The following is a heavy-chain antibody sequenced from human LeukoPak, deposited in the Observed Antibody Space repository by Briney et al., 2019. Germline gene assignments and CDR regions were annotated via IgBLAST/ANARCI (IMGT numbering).Heavy chain of an antibody. V-gene: IGHV4-34*01. CDR2: INHSGST. J-gene: IGHJ6*02. CDR3: ARQRTYYDFWSGDYYYYGMDV. CDR1: GGSFSGYY. Sequence: SETLSLTCAVYGGSFSGYYWSWIRQPPGKGLEWLGEINHSGSTNYNPSLKSRVTISVDTSKNQFSLKLSSVTAADTAVYYCARQRTYYDFWSGDYYYYGMDVWGQGTTVTVSS. D-gene: IGHD3-3*01.